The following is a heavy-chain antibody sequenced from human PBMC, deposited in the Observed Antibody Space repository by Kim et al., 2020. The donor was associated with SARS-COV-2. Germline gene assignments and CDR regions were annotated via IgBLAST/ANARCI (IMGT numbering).Heavy chain of an antibody. J-gene: IGHJ4*02. V-gene: IGHV3-66*01. CDR2: IYSGGST. Sequence: GGSLRLSCAASGFTVSSNYMSWVRQAPGKGLEWVSVIYSGGSTYYADSVKGRFTISRDNSKNTLYLQMNSLRAEDTAVYYCARVSGHVWGSYPPGYFDYWGQGTLVTVSS. CDR3: ARVSGHVWGSYPPGYFDY. CDR1: GFTVSSNY. D-gene: IGHD3-16*02.